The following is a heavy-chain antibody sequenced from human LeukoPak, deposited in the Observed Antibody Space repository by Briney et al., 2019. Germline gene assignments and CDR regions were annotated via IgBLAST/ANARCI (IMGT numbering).Heavy chain of an antibody. J-gene: IGHJ5*02. CDR2: IYHSGST. D-gene: IGHD6-13*01. V-gene: IGHV4-38-2*02. Sequence: SETLSLTCTVSGYSISSGYYWGWIRQPPGKWLEWIGRIYHSGSTYYNPSLKSRVTISVDTSKNQFSLKLSSVTAADTAVYYCARYIRGAAAGTRDTNWFDPWGQGTLVTVSS. CDR1: GYSISSGYY. CDR3: ARYIRGAAAGTRDTNWFDP.